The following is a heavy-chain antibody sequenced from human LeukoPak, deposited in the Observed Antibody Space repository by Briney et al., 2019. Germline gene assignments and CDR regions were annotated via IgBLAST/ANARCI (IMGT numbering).Heavy chain of an antibody. CDR3: ASAPRIAAAGHRWYYFDY. CDR2: IYYSGST. CDR1: GGSISSGGYY. D-gene: IGHD6-13*01. V-gene: IGHV4-31*03. Sequence: KPSETLSLTCTVSGGSISSGGYYWSWIRQHPGKGLEWIGYIYYSGSTNYNPSLKSRVTISVDTSKNQFSLKLSSVTAADTAVYYCASAPRIAAAGHRWYYFDYWGQGTLVTVSS. J-gene: IGHJ4*02.